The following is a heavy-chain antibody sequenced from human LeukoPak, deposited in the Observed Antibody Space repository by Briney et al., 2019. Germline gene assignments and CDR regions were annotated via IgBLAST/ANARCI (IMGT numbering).Heavy chain of an antibody. CDR3: ARGLPPPNDSSGYYYVTNLYYFDY. CDR1: GGSFSGYY. V-gene: IGHV4-34*01. Sequence: PSETLSLTCAVYGGSFSGYYWSWLRQPPGKGLEWIGEINHSGSTNYNPSLKSRVTISVDTSKNQFSLKLSSVTAADTAVYYCARGLPPPNDSSGYYYVTNLYYFDYWGQGTLVTVSS. CDR2: INHSGST. J-gene: IGHJ4*02. D-gene: IGHD3-22*01.